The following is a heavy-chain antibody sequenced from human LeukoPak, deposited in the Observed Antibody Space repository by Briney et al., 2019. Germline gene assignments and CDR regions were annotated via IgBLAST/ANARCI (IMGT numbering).Heavy chain of an antibody. CDR2: IFHYGTT. J-gene: IGHJ4*02. CDR3: AGWGVDYGGNFEYSDY. V-gene: IGHV4-4*02. CDR1: GGSIRTTTW. D-gene: IGHD4-23*01. Sequence: SETLSLTCTVSGGSIRTTTWWSWVRQPPGKGLEWIGDIFHYGTTNYNPSLKSRVTMSVDTSSNQFSLTLNSVTAADTAVYYCAGWGVDYGGNFEYSDYWGQGTLVTVSS.